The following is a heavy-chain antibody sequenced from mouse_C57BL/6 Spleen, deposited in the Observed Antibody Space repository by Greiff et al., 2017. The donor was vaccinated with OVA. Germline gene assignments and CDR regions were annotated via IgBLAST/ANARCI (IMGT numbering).Heavy chain of an antibody. D-gene: IGHD1-1*01. CDR3: ARGKLREGFAY. Sequence: QVQLQQSGAELVKPGASVKLSCKASGYTFTSYWMQWVKQRPGQGLEWIGEIDPSDSYTNYNQKLKGKATLTVDTSSSTAYMQLSSLTSEDSAVYYCARGKLREGFAYWGQGTLVTVSA. CDR1: GYTFTSYW. CDR2: IDPSDSYT. J-gene: IGHJ3*01. V-gene: IGHV1-50*01.